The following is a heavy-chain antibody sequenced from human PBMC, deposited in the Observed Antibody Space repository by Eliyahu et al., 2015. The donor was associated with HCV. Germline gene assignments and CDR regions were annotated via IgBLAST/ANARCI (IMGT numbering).Heavy chain of an antibody. Sequence: QVQLVESGGGXVQPGXSLRLXXXASXFTFSSYGMHWVRQAPGKGLEWVAVISYDGSNKYYADSVKGRFTISRDNSKNTLYLQMNSLRAEDTAVYYCAKDRSSGWYSFDYWGQGTLVTVSS. CDR2: ISYDGSNK. J-gene: IGHJ4*02. D-gene: IGHD6-19*01. V-gene: IGHV3-30*18. CDR3: AKDRSSGWYSFDY. CDR1: XFTFSSYG.